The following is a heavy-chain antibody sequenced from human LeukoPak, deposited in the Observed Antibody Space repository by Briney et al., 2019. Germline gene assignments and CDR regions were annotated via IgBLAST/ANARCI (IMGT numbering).Heavy chain of an antibody. V-gene: IGHV4-59*08. J-gene: IGHJ4*02. CDR1: GGSISSYY. CDR2: IYYSGST. Sequence: PSETLSPTCTVSGGSISSYYWSWIRQPPGKGLEWIGYIYYSGSTNYNPSLKSRVTISVDTSKNQFSLKLSSVTAADTAVYYCASSGYYGSGSLDYWGQGTLVTVSS. D-gene: IGHD3-10*01. CDR3: ASSGYYGSGSLDY.